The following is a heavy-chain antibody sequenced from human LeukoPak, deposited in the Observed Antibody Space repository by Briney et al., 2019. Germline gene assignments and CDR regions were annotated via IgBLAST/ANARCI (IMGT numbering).Heavy chain of an antibody. CDR2: IYHSGST. J-gene: IGHJ4*02. CDR3: ASNHYSSSRLDY. V-gene: IGHV4-38-2*02. CDR1: GYSISSGYY. D-gene: IGHD6-13*01. Sequence: SETLSLTCTVSGYSISSGYYWGWIRQPPGKGLEWIGSIYHSGSTYYNPSLKSRVTISVDTSKNQFSLKLSSVTAADTAVYYCASNHYSSSRLDYWGQGTLVTVSS.